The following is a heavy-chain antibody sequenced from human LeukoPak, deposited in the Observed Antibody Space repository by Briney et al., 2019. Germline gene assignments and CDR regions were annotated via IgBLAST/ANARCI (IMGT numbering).Heavy chain of an antibody. CDR3: AGRGQRYFRD. CDR1: GDSITTDY. J-gene: IGHJ1*01. CDR2: IYRLGNT. Sequence: SETLSLTCSVSGDSITTDYWSWIRQPPGKGLEWIGYIYRLGNTDYNPSLKSRVTISVNTSKNQLSLNLSSVTAADTAVYYCAGRGQRYFRDWGQGTLVTVSS. V-gene: IGHV4-4*08.